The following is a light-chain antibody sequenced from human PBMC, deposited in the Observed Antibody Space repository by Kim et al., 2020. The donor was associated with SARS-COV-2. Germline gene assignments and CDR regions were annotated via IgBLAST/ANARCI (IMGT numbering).Light chain of an antibody. CDR3: SAWDSSLNVWV. CDR2: RNN. J-gene: IGLJ3*02. CDR1: NTNVGNQG. Sequence: RQTATLTCTGNNTNVGNQGAAWLQQHQGHPPKLLSYRNNNRPSGISERFSASRSGDTASLTITGLQPEDETDYYCSAWDSSLNVWVFGGGTQLTVL. V-gene: IGLV10-54*04.